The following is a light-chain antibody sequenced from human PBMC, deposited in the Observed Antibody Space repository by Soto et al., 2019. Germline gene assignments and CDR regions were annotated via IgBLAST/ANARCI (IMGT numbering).Light chain of an antibody. J-gene: IGLJ1*01. CDR3: SSYTSSSPYV. V-gene: IGLV2-14*01. CDR1: CSDVGGYNY. Sequence: QSALTQPASVSGSPGQSITISCTGTCSDVGGYNYVSWYQQHPGKAPKLMIYEVSNRPSGVSNRFSGSKSGNTASLTISGLQAEDEADYYCSSYTSSSPYVFGTGTRSPS. CDR2: EVS.